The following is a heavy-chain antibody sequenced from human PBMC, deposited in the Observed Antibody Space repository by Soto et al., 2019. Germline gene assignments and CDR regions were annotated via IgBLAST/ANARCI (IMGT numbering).Heavy chain of an antibody. CDR3: ANPGVREVMVGWLGMDV. Sequence: EVQLLESGGGLVQPGGSLRLSCAASGFTFSSYAMSWVRQAPGKGLEWVSAISGSGGSTYYADSVKGRFTISRDNSKNTLYLQMNSLRAEDTAVYYCANPGVREVMVGWLGMDVWGQGTTVTVSS. D-gene: IGHD3-22*01. J-gene: IGHJ6*02. CDR2: ISGSGGST. V-gene: IGHV3-23*01. CDR1: GFTFSSYA.